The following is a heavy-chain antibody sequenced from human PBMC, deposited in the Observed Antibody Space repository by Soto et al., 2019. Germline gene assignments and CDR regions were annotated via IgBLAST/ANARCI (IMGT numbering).Heavy chain of an antibody. J-gene: IGHJ6*03. CDR1: GYTFTSYA. CDR2: INAGNGNT. CDR3: ARDPAADIVVVPAAMPPSYYYYMDV. V-gene: IGHV1-3*01. D-gene: IGHD2-2*01. Sequence: GASVKVSCKASGYTFTSYAMHWVRQAPGQRLEWMGWINAGNGNTKYSQKFQGRVTITRDTSASTAYMELSSLRSEDTAVYYCARDPAADIVVVPAAMPPSYYYYMDVWGKGTKVTVSS.